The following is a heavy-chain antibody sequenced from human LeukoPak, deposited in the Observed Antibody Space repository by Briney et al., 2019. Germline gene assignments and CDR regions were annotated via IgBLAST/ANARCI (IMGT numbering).Heavy chain of an antibody. V-gene: IGHV1-2*02. Sequence: ASVTVSFTSFGYSFSDHNMHCVRQAPGQGPEWVGWINPKSGCTIYAQRFQGMVTLTRDTATSTVYMEVSRLKSDDTAVYYCARLRSPNYDILNGLFPPAPFDPWGQGTLVTVSS. CDR2: INPKSGCT. J-gene: IGHJ5*02. CDR1: GYSFSDHN. CDR3: ARLRSPNYDILNGLFPPAPFDP. D-gene: IGHD3-9*01.